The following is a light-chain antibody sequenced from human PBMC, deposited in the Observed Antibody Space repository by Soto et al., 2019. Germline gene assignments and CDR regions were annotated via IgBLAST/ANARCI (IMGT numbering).Light chain of an antibody. V-gene: IGKV1-17*03. J-gene: IGKJ2*01. CDR1: HDISRF. Sequence: DVQMTQSPSAMSASVGDRVTITCRASHDISRFVAWFQQKPGKAPERLIYDTSSLQPGVPSRFSGSGSGTEFTLAISGLQPEDFATYYCLQHNNYPYTFGRGTKLEIK. CDR2: DTS. CDR3: LQHNNYPYT.